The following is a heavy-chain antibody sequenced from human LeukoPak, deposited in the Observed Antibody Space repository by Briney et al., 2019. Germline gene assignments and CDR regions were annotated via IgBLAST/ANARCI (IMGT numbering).Heavy chain of an antibody. CDR2: INPSGGST. V-gene: IGHV1-46*01. J-gene: IGHJ4*02. CDR1: GYTFTSYY. D-gene: IGHD5-18*01. Sequence: ASVKVSCKASGYTFTSYYMHWVRQAPGQGLEWMGIINPSGGSTNYAQKPQGRVTMTTDTSTSTAYMELRSLRSDDTAVYYCARVRGIQLWLRDDYWGQGTLVTVSS. CDR3: ARVRGIQLWLRDDY.